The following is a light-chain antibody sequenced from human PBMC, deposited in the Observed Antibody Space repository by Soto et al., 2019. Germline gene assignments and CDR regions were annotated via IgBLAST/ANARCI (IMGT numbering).Light chain of an antibody. CDR2: SND. V-gene: IGLV1-44*01. CDR3: AAWDDTLRARV. Sequence: QTVVAQPPSASGTPGQRVTISCSGSNSNIGRNDVTWYQQVPGTAPQCLIYSNDQRPSGFPDRISGSRSGTSASLAISGLQSGDEAEFYCAAWDDTLRARVFGGGTKLTVL. CDR1: NSNIGRND. J-gene: IGLJ2*01.